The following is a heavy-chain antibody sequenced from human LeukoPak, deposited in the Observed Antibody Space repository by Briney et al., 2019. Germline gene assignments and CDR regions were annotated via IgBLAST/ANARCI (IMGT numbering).Heavy chain of an antibody. Sequence: ASVKVSCKASGYTFTGYYMHWVGQAPGQGLEWMGWINPNSGGTNYAQKFQGRVTMTRDTSISTDYMELSGLRSDDTAVYYCARDTVTTGGAFDIWGQGTMVTVSS. V-gene: IGHV1-2*02. CDR2: INPNSGGT. CDR3: ARDTVTTGGAFDI. J-gene: IGHJ3*02. CDR1: GYTFTGYY. D-gene: IGHD4-17*01.